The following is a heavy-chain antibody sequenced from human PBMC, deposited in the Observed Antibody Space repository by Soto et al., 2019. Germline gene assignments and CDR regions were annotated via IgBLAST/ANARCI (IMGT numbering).Heavy chain of an antibody. CDR1: GGSISSSSYY. CDR2: NYYSGST. Sequence: PSETLSLTCTVSGGSISSSSYYWGWIRQPPGKGLEWIGSNYYSGSTYYNPSLKSRVTISVDTSKNQFSLKLSSVTAADTAVYYCARQRDYYGSGSPGDYYGMDVWGQGTTVTVSS. D-gene: IGHD3-10*01. J-gene: IGHJ6*02. V-gene: IGHV4-39*01. CDR3: ARQRDYYGSGSPGDYYGMDV.